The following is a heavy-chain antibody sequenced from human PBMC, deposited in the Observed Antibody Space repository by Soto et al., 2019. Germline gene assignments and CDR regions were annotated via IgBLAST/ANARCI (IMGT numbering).Heavy chain of an antibody. CDR1: GFTFTSFA. J-gene: IGHJ6*02. V-gene: IGHV1-58*01. CDR2: IVVGSGNT. CDR3: AAVGAYYYYYYGMDV. Sequence: SVKVSCKASGFTFTSFAVQWVRQARGQRLEWIGWIVVGSGNTNYAQKFQERVTITRDMSTSTAYMELSSLRSEDTAVYYCAAVGAYYYYYYGMDVWG.